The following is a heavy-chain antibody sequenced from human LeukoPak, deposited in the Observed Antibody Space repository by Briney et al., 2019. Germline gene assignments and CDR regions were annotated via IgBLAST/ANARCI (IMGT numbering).Heavy chain of an antibody. Sequence: GGSLRLPCEASGFTFRTYWMHWVPQAPGKGLVWVSGIRVDESKTTYADPVKGRYTISRDNAKNTLYLQMNSLRAEDTAVYYCGRDTTSAFDYWGQGSLVTVS. CDR3: GRDTTSAFDY. V-gene: IGHV3-74*01. CDR2: IRVDESKT. D-gene: IGHD2/OR15-2a*01. J-gene: IGHJ4*02. CDR1: GFTFRTYW.